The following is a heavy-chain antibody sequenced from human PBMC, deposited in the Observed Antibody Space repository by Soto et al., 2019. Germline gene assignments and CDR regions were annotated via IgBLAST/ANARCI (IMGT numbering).Heavy chain of an antibody. V-gene: IGHV2-5*02. J-gene: IGHJ4*02. CDR2: IYWDDDK. Sequence: TGPTLINPTQPLTLTCTFSGFSLSTSGVGVGWIRQPPGKALEWLALIYWDDDKRYSPSLKSRLTITKDTSKNQVVLTMTNMDPVDTATYYCAHGYYDFWSGYCYFDYWGQGTLVTVSS. CDR3: AHGYYDFWSGYCYFDY. D-gene: IGHD3-3*01. CDR1: GFSLSTSGVG.